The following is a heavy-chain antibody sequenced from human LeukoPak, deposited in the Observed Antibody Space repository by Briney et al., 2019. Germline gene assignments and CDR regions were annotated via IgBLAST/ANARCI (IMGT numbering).Heavy chain of an antibody. CDR2: ISGSGGST. V-gene: IGHV3-23*01. J-gene: IGHJ4*02. CDR3: AKGYSGYDPNDY. D-gene: IGHD5-12*01. CDR1: GFTFSSYV. Sequence: GGSLRLSCAASGFTFSSYVMSWVRQAPGKGLDWVSAISGSGGSTYYADSVKGRFTISRDNSKNTLYLQMNSLRAEDTAVYYCAKGYSGYDPNDYWGQGTLVTVSS.